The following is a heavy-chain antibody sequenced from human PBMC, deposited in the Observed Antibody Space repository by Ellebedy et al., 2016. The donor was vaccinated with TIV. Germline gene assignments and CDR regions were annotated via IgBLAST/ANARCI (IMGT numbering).Heavy chain of an antibody. CDR1: GYTFTSYG. J-gene: IGHJ5*02. Sequence: AASVKVSCKASGYTFTSYGISWVRQAPGQGLEWMGWISTYNGNTNYAQKLQGRVTMTTDTSTSTAYMELRSLRSDDTVVYYCARASVSGSYFTGAGSGHWFDPWGQGTLVTVSS. CDR3: ARASVSGSYFTGAGSGHWFDP. CDR2: ISTYNGNT. V-gene: IGHV1-18*01. D-gene: IGHD1-26*01.